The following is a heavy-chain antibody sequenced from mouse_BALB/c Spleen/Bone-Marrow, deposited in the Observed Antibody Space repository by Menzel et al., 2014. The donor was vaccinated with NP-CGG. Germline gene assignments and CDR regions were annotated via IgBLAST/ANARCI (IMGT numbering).Heavy chain of an antibody. CDR2: INPDSSTI. J-gene: IGHJ2*01. D-gene: IGHD2-3*01. V-gene: IGHV4-1*02. CDR1: GFDFSRYW. Sequence: EVQLQESGGGLVQPGGSLKLSCAASGFDFSRYWMIWVRQAPGKGLEWIGEINPDSSTINYTPSLKDKFIISRDNAKNTLYLQMSKVRSEDTALYYCARLGYYGYFDYWGQGTTLTVSS. CDR3: ARLGYYGYFDY.